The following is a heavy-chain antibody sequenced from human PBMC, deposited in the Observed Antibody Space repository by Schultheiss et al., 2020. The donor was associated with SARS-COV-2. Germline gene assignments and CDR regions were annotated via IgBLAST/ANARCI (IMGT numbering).Heavy chain of an antibody. CDR1: GGSISSYY. J-gene: IGHJ6*02. CDR3: ARSYSKYYYYYGMDV. Sequence: SETLSLTCTVSGGSISSYYWSWIRQPPGKGLEWIGYISDSGSTNYNPSLKSRVTISVDTSKNQFSLKLSSVTAADTAVYYCARSYSKYYYYYGMDVWGQGTTVTVSS. V-gene: IGHV4-59*01. D-gene: IGHD2-21*01. CDR2: ISDSGST.